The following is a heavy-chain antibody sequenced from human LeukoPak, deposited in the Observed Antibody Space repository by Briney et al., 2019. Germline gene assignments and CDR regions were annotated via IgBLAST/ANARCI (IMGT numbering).Heavy chain of an antibody. CDR3: RVYDYDSVTGYSYHVFDV. J-gene: IGHJ3*01. CDR2: ISYDGSNK. CDR1: GFTFSSYA. Sequence: GGSLRLSCAASGFTFSSYAMHWVRQAPGKGLEWVAVISYDGSNKYYADSVKGRFTISRDNSKNTLYLQMNSLRAEDTAVYYCRVYDYDSVTGYSYHVFDVWGQGTMVTVYS. V-gene: IGHV3-30-3*01. D-gene: IGHD3-9*01.